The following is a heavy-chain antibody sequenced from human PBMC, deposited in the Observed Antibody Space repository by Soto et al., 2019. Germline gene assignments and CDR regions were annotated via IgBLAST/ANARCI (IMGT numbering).Heavy chain of an antibody. CDR2: IYPGDSDT. D-gene: IGHD6-13*01. J-gene: IGHJ6*02. Sequence: GESLKISCKGSGYTFSSYWIAWVRQMPGKGLEWMGSIYPGDSDTRYSPSFQGQVTISADKSISTAYLQWSSLKASDTAMYYCARTAAAGKYYYGVDVWGQGTTVTVSS. CDR1: GYTFSSYW. V-gene: IGHV5-51*01. CDR3: ARTAAAGKYYYGVDV.